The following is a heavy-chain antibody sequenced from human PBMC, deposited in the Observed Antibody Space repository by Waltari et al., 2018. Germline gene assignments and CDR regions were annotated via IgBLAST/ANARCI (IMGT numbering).Heavy chain of an antibody. CDR2: ISDSGHT. Sequence: QMQESGPGLVKPSETLSLMCSVSDFSISRGFYWGWLRQSPGKGLEWIGSISDSGHTSYNPPRQSRGTISIDTSKNQFSLKRGSVTAADTAVFYCAREAGSGIDWYHDYWGQGILVTVSS. J-gene: IGHJ4*02. V-gene: IGHV4-38-2*02. CDR1: DFSISRGFY. CDR3: AREAGSGIDWYHDY. D-gene: IGHD3-9*01.